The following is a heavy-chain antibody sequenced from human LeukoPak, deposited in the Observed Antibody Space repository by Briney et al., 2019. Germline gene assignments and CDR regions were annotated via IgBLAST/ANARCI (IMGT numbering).Heavy chain of an antibody. CDR2: INPSGGST. V-gene: IGHV1-46*01. CDR1: GYTFTSYY. CDR3: ARVGELGSGYSNFDY. J-gene: IGHJ4*02. D-gene: IGHD3-22*01. Sequence: ASVKVSCKASGYTFTSYYMHWVRQAPGQGLEWMGIINPSGGSTSYAQKFQGRVTMTRDTSTGTVYMELSSLRSEDTAVYYCARVGELGSGYSNFDYWGQGTLVTVSS.